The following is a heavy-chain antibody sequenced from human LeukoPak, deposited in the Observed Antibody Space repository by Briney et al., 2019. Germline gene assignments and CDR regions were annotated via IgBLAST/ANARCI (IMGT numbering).Heavy chain of an antibody. Sequence: GGSLRLSGAASGFTFSSYAMSWVRQAPGKGLDWLSAISGSGGSRYYADSVKGRFTISRDNSKNTLYLQMNSLRAEDTAVYYCAKTNDFWSGYSDYWGQGTLVTVSS. J-gene: IGHJ4*02. CDR2: ISGSGGSR. D-gene: IGHD3-3*01. CDR3: AKTNDFWSGYSDY. V-gene: IGHV3-23*01. CDR1: GFTFSSYA.